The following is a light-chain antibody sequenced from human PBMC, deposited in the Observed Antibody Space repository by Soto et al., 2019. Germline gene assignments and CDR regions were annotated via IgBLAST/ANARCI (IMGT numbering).Light chain of an antibody. CDR2: GAS. V-gene: IGKV3-15*01. J-gene: IGKJ3*01. Sequence: EIVMTQSPATLSVSPGEKATLSCRASESVGRNLAWYQQKPGQAPSLLIYGASPRATAFPARFSGSWSGTEFTLTISSLQSEDFAVYFCQQYQNWPLTFGPGTKVDVK. CDR3: QQYQNWPLT. CDR1: ESVGRN.